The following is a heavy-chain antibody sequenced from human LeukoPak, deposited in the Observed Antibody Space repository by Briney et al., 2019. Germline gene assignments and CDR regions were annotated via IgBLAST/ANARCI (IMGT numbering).Heavy chain of an antibody. J-gene: IGHJ3*02. Sequence: GGSLRLSCAASGFTFSSYSMNWVRQAPGKGLEWVSSISSSSSYIYYADSVKGRFTISRDNAKNSLYLQMNSLRAEDTAVYYCARVVWGDSSWYEGDAFDIWGQGTMVTVSS. D-gene: IGHD6-13*01. V-gene: IGHV3-21*04. CDR3: ARVVWGDSSWYEGDAFDI. CDR2: ISSSSSYI. CDR1: GFTFSSYS.